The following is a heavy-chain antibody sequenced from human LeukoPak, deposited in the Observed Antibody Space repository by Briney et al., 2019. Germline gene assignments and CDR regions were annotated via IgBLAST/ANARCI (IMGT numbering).Heavy chain of an antibody. V-gene: IGHV3-33*01. D-gene: IGHD2-2*01. Sequence: GGSLRLSCAASGFTFSSYGMHWVRQAPGKGLEWVAVIWYDGSNKYYADSVKGRFTISRDNSKNTLYLQMNSLRAEDTAVYYCARDLWPCSTSCFAHYYGMDVLGQGTTVTVSS. CDR3: ARDLWPCSTSCFAHYYGMDV. CDR2: IWYDGSNK. J-gene: IGHJ6*02. CDR1: GFTFSSYG.